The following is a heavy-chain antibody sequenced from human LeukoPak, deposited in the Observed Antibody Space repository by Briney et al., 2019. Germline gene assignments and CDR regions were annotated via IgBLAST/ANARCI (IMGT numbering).Heavy chain of an antibody. CDR2: IKQDGSEK. D-gene: IGHD6-13*01. CDR3: ARHLSSSWYAYYYYYGMDV. J-gene: IGHJ6*02. CDR1: GFTFSSYW. V-gene: IGHV3-7*03. Sequence: GGSLRLSCAASGFTFSSYWMSWVRQAPGKGLEWVANIKQDGSEKYYVDSVKGRFTISRDNAKNSLYLQMNSLRAEDTAVYYCARHLSSSWYAYYYYYGMDVWGQGTTVTVSS.